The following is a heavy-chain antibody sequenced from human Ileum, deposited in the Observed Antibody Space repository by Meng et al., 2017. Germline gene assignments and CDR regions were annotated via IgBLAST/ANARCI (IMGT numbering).Heavy chain of an antibody. Sequence: HVQLQQGGPGLLKPSETLSLTVVVSGRSFGDYYWSWIRQPPGKGLGWIGEINHSGSTNSNPSLESQATISVDTSQNNLSLKLSSVTAADSAVYYCARGPTTMAHDFDYWGQGTLVTVSS. J-gene: IGHJ4*02. CDR3: ARGPTTMAHDFDY. D-gene: IGHD4-11*01. CDR1: GRSFGDYY. CDR2: INHSGST. V-gene: IGHV4-34*01.